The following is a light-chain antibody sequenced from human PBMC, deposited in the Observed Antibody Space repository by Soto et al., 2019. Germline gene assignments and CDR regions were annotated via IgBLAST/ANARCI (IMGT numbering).Light chain of an antibody. CDR2: EVN. CDR3: SSYTTSSTYV. Sequence: QSVLTQSASVSGSPGQSITISCTGASSDVGGSDYVSWHQQHPDKAPKLIIYEVNNRPSGVSDRFSGSKSGNTASLTISGLQTEDEADYYCSSYTTSSTYVFGTGTKVTVL. CDR1: SSDVGGSDY. V-gene: IGLV2-14*01. J-gene: IGLJ1*01.